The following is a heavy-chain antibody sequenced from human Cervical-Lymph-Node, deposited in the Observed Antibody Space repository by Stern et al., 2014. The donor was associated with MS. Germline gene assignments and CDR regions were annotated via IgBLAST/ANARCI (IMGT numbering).Heavy chain of an antibody. CDR1: GFTFSTYS. V-gene: IGHV3-48*02. Sequence: EVQLVESGGGLVQPGGSLRLSCAASGFTFSTYSMNWVRQAPGKGLEWVSYIRSSTGHTYYADFVKGRFTLSRDNAKNSLYLQMNSLRDEDTAVYYCARLPDLWGQGTMVTVSS. CDR3: ARLPDL. J-gene: IGHJ3*01. D-gene: IGHD1-26*01. CDR2: IRSSTGHT.